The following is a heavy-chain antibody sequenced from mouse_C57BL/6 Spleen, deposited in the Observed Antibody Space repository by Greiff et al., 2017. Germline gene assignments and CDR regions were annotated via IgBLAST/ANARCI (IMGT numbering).Heavy chain of an antibody. CDR2: ISDGGSYT. CDR3: ARGGYYGRKDYAMDY. D-gene: IGHD1-1*01. Sequence: EVKLVESGGGLVKPGGSLKLSCAASGFTFSSYAMSWVRQTPEKRLEWVATISDGGSYTYYPDNVKGRFTISRDNAKNNLYLQMSHLKSEDTAMYYCARGGYYGRKDYAMDYWGQGTSVTVSS. J-gene: IGHJ4*01. CDR1: GFTFSSYA. V-gene: IGHV5-4*03.